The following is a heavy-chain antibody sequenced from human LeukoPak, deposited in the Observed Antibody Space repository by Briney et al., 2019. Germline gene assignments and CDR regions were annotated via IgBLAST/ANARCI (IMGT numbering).Heavy chain of an antibody. CDR2: IYNTGTT. D-gene: IGHD2-2*01. CDR1: GGSISSGDYH. J-gene: IGHJ4*02. V-gene: IGHV4-31*03. CDR3: ARGVEYCSSTSCYPYFDY. Sequence: SETLSLTCTVSGGSISSGDYHWTWIRQHPGKGLEWIGYIYNTGTTFYNPSLKSRLTTSVDTSKNQFSLRLTSVTAADTAVYYCARGVEYCSSTSCYPYFDYWGQGTLVTVSS.